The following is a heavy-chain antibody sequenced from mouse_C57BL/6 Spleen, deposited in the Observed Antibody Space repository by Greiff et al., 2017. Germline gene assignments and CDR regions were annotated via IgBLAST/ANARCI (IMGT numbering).Heavy chain of an antibody. CDR1: GYTVTDYE. D-gene: IGHD1-1*01. CDR2: IDPETGGT. V-gene: IGHV1-15*01. Sequence: VQLQQSGAELVRPGASVTLSCKASGYTVTDYEMHWVKQTPVHGLEWIGAIDPETGGTAYNQKFKGKAILTADKSSSTAYLELRSLTSEDSAVYYCTRCHTVVADYFDYWGQGTTLTVSS. J-gene: IGHJ2*01. CDR3: TRCHTVVADYFDY.